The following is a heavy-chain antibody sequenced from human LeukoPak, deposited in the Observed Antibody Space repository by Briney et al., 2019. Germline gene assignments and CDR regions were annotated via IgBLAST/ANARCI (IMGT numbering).Heavy chain of an antibody. J-gene: IGHJ6*03. D-gene: IGHD2-2*01. V-gene: IGHV1-69*05. CDR1: GGTFSSYA. CDR2: IIPIFGTA. CDR3: ARVGVVPAAEDEAYYYYMDV. Sequence: SVKVSCKASGGTFSSYAISWVRQAPGQGLEWMGGIIPIFGTANYAQKFQGRVTITTDESTSTAYMELSSRRSEDTAVYYCARVGVVPAAEDEAYYYYMDVWGKGTTVTVPS.